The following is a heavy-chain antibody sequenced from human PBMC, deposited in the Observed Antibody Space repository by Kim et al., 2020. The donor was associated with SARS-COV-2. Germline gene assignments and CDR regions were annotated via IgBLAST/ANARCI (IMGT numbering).Heavy chain of an antibody. J-gene: IGHJ4*02. CDR1: GFTVGDNH. CDR2: IYGGGTK. D-gene: IGHD7-27*01. V-gene: IGHV3-53*01. Sequence: GGSLGLSCAASGFTVGDNHMTWVRQAPGKGLEWVSLIYGGGTKSYAESVKGRLTISRDNSKNTLYLQMNNLRAEDTAVYYCAKIRAWGNDYWGQGTLVTVSS. CDR3: AKIRAWGNDY.